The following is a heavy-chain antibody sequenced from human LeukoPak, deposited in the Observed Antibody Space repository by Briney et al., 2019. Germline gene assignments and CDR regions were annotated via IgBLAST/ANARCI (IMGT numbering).Heavy chain of an antibody. J-gene: IGHJ3*02. Sequence: GRSLRLSCAASGFTFSSYAMHWVRQAPGKGLEWVAVISYDGSNKYYADSVKGRFTISRDNSKNTLYLQMNSLRAEDTAVYYCARGREAFDIWGQGTMVTVSS. CDR2: ISYDGSNK. CDR3: ARGREAFDI. V-gene: IGHV3-30-3*01. CDR1: GFTFSSYA.